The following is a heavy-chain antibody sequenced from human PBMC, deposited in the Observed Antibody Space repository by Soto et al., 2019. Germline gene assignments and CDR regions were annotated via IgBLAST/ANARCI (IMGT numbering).Heavy chain of an antibody. CDR1: GFTFSSYA. J-gene: IGHJ4*02. D-gene: IGHD6-19*01. V-gene: IGHV3-23*01. CDR2: TSGSGGST. CDR3: ARSSSGWYFDY. Sequence: EVQLLESGGGLVQPGGSLRLSCAASGFTFSSYAMNWVRQAPGKGLEWVSGTSGSGGSTYYADSVKGRFTISRDNSKNTLYLQMNSLRAEDTAVYYCARSSSGWYFDYWGQGTLVTVSS.